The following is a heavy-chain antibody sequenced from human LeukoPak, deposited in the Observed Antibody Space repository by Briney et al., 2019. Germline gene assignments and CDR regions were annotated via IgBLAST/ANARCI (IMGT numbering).Heavy chain of an antibody. V-gene: IGHV5-51*01. J-gene: IGHJ3*02. D-gene: IGHD3-9*01. CDR3: ARPSYYDILTGYYSDAFDI. Sequence: PGESLKISCKGSGYSFTSYWIGWVRQMPGKGLEWMGIIYPGDSDTRYSPSFQGQVTISADKSISTAYLQWSGLKASDTAMYYCARPSYYDILTGYYSDAFDIWGQGTMVTVSS. CDR1: GYSFTSYW. CDR2: IYPGDSDT.